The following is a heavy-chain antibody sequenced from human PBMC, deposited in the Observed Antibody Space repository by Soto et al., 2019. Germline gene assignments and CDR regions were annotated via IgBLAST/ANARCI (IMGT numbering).Heavy chain of an antibody. CDR3: AVAMVREILIFESSGMHV. V-gene: IGHV1-69*01. D-gene: IGHD3-10*01. CDR2: NIPTFDTP. J-gene: IGHJ6*02. Sequence: QVHLVQSGAEVKKPGSSVKVSCKTSGGSFNNYAVSWVRQAPGQGLEWMGGNIPTFDTPSYPQKFQDRVTIIADESTSTVYMELRSLRSNDTAVYYCAVAMVREILIFESSGMHVWGQGTTVIVSS. CDR1: GGSFNNYA.